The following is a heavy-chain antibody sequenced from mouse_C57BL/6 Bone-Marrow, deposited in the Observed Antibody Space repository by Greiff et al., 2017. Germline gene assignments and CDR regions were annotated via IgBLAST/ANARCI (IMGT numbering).Heavy chain of an antibody. Sequence: LVRPGSSVKMSCKTSGYTFTSYGINWVKQRPGQGLEWSGYIYIGNGYTEYNEKFKGKATLTSDTSSRTAYMQLSSLTSEDSAIYCCARSGITTVDWYFDVWGTETTVTVSS. D-gene: IGHD1-1*01. CDR2: IYIGNGYT. CDR1: GYTFTSYG. CDR3: ARSGITTVDWYFDV. V-gene: IGHV1-58*01. J-gene: IGHJ1*03.